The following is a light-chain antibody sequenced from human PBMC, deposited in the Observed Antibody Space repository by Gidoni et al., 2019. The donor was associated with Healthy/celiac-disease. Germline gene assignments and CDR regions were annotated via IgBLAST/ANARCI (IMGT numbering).Light chain of an antibody. Sequence: DIQITQSPSTLSASVGDRVTITCRASQSISSLLAWYQKKPGKAPKLLIYKASSLESGVPSRFSGSGSGTEFTLTISSLQTDDFATYYCQQYNSYSYTFGQGTKLEIK. J-gene: IGKJ2*01. CDR2: KAS. CDR1: QSISSL. CDR3: QQYNSYSYT. V-gene: IGKV1-5*03.